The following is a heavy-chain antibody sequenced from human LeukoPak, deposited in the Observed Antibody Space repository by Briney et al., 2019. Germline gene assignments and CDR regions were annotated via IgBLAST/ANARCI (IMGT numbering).Heavy chain of an antibody. Sequence: PGGSLRLSCAASGFTFSDYYMSWIRQAPGKGLEWVSYISSSGSTIYYADSVKGRFTISRDNAKNSLYLQMNSLRAEDTAVYYCARAHRHYDILTGYPLDYWGQGTLVTVSS. CDR3: ARAHRHYDILTGYPLDY. D-gene: IGHD3-9*01. V-gene: IGHV3-11*01. CDR2: ISSSGSTI. CDR1: GFTFSDYY. J-gene: IGHJ4*02.